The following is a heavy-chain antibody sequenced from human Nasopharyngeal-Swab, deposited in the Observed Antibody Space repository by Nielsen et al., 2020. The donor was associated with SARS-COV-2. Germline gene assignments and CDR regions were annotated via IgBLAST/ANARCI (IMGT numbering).Heavy chain of an antibody. D-gene: IGHD3-9*01. CDR2: ISWNSGSI. J-gene: IGHJ6*02. CDR3: ATDKFEGYYYGMDV. Sequence: SLKISCAASGFTFDDYAMHWVRQAPGKGLEWVSGISWNSGSIGYADSVKGRFTISRDNAKNSLYLQMNSLRAEDTALYYCATDKFEGYYYGMDVWGQGTLVTVSS. V-gene: IGHV3-9*01. CDR1: GFTFDDYA.